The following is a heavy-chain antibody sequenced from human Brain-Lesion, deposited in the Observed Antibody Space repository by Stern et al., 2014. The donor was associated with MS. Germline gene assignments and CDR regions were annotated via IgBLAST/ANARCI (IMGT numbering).Heavy chain of an antibody. Sequence: QVQLVESGPGLVKPSQTLSLTCTVSGGSISSSGYYWSLIRQPADKGLEWIGRIHDSGSTYYNPSLKSRVTISMDTAKNQFSLKLPSVTAADTAVYYCATTRWDLFTWNWFDPWGQGTLVTVSS. V-gene: IGHV4-61*02. CDR2: IHDSGST. J-gene: IGHJ5*02. D-gene: IGHD1-26*01. CDR3: ATTRWDLFTWNWFDP. CDR1: GGSISSSGYY.